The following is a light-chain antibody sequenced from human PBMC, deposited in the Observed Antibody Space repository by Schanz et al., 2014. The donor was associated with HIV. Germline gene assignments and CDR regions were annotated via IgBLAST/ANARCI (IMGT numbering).Light chain of an antibody. CDR3: QQYSNWPWT. CDR2: ANS. Sequence: DIVLTQSPGTLSLSPGERATLSCRASQSVGGNQMAWYQHRRGQAPRLLFYANSFRATGVPDRFSVTGSGTEFTLTISSLQSEDFAVYFCQQYSNWPWTFGLGTRVEIK. J-gene: IGKJ1*01. CDR1: QSVGGN. V-gene: IGKV3D-15*01.